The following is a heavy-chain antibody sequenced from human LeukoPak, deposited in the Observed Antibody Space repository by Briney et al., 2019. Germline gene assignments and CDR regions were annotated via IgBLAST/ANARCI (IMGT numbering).Heavy chain of an antibody. CDR3: ARQVGGYYYYGMDV. V-gene: IGHV1-8*01. D-gene: IGHD2-15*01. CDR2: MNPNSGNT. CDR1: GYTFTSYD. J-gene: IGHJ6*02. Sequence: ASVKVSCKASGYTFTSYDINWVRQATGQGLEWMGWMNPNSGNTGYAQKFQGRVTITRNTSISTAYMELSSLRSEDTAVYYCARQVGGYYYYGMDVWGQGTTVTVSS.